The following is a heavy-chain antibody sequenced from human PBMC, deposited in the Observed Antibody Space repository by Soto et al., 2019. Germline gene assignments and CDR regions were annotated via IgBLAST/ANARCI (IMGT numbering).Heavy chain of an antibody. D-gene: IGHD3-16*01. CDR1: GFTFSSYS. V-gene: IGHV3-21*01. CDR3: ARDFTYYYYYGMDV. CDR2: ISSSSSYI. Sequence: EVQLVESGGGLVKPGGSLRLSCAASGFTFSSYSMNWVRKAPGKGLEWVSSISSSSSYIYYADSVKGRFTISRDNAKNSLYLQMNSLRAEDTAVYYCARDFTYYYYYGMDVWGQGTTVTVSS. J-gene: IGHJ6*02.